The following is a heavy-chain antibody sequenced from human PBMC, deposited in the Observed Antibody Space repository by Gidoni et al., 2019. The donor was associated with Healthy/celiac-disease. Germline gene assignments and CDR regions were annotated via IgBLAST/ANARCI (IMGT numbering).Heavy chain of an antibody. CDR3: ARVSLIVGGSYFDY. CDR2: TRNKANSYTT. Sequence: EVQLVESGGGLVQPGGSLRLSCAASGFTVSDHYMDWVRQAPGQGLAWVGRTRNKANSYTTEYAASVKGRFTISRDDSKNSLYLQMNSLKTEDTAVYYCARVSLIVGGSYFDYWGQGTLVTVSS. D-gene: IGHD1-26*01. J-gene: IGHJ4*02. V-gene: IGHV3-72*01. CDR1: GFTVSDHY.